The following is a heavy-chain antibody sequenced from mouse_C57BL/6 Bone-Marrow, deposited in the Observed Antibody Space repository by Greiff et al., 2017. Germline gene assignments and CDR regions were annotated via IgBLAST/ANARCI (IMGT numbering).Heavy chain of an antibody. D-gene: IGHD2-3*01. CDR1: GFTFSSYG. J-gene: IGHJ2*01. V-gene: IGHV5-6*01. CDR3: ARQFYDGYYDYFDY. CDR2: ISSGGSYT. Sequence: VQLKESGGDLVKPGGSLKLSCAASGFTFSSYGMSWVRQTPDKRLEWVATISSGGSYTYYPDSVKGRFNISRDNAKNTLYLQLSSLKSEDTAMYYCARQFYDGYYDYFDYWGQGTTLTVSS.